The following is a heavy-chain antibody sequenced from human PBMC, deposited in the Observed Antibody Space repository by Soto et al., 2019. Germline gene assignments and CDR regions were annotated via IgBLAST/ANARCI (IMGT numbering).Heavy chain of an antibody. CDR2: IIPILDVS. CDR1: GGTLSNFA. V-gene: IGHV1-69*04. J-gene: IGHJ3*01. Sequence: QVQLVQSGAEVKRPGSSVKVSCKVSGGTLSNFAINWVRQAPGQGLEWMGGIIPILDVSNYAPNVQVRVMITADESTGSAYMELSSLRFDDTALYYCATWANTTYDGAFDVWGQGTFVIVSS. CDR3: ATWANTTYDGAFDV. D-gene: IGHD5-12*01.